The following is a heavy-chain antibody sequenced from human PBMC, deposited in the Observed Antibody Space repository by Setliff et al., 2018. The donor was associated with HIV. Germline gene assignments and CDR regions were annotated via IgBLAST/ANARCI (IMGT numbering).Heavy chain of an antibody. V-gene: IGHV3-11*03. CDR1: GFTFSDYY. CDR2: LSGSSSQI. D-gene: IGHD3-10*01. Sequence: KPGGSLRLSCAASGFTFSDYYMAWVRQAPGKGLEWISYLSGSSSQIKYADSVRGRFTISRDNGNNLLFLQMNNLRVEDTAVYYCAAFFGDYGYWGHGTQVTVAS. J-gene: IGHJ4*01. CDR3: AAFFGDYGY.